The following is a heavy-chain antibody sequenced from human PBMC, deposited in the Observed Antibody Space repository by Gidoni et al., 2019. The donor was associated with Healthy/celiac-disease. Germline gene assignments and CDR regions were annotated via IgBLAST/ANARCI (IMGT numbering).Heavy chain of an antibody. CDR3: ARAVGDNNSSGYQTFWY. Sequence: QVQLQESGPGLVKPSQTLSLTCTVPGGSISSGGYYWSWIRQHPGKGLEWIGYIYYSGSTYYTPSLKSRVTISVDTSKNQFSLKLSSVTAADTAVYYCARAVGDNNSSGYQTFWYWGQGTLVTVSS. D-gene: IGHD3-22*01. CDR1: GGSISSGGYY. V-gene: IGHV4-31*03. J-gene: IGHJ4*02. CDR2: IYYSGST.